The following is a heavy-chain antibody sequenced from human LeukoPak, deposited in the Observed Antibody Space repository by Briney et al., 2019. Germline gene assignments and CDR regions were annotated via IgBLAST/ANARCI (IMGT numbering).Heavy chain of an antibody. CDR1: GGSISSYY. CDR3: ARELRPLRGYYYYGMDV. Sequence: PSETLSLTCTVSGGSISSYYWSWIRQPPGKGLEWIGYIYYSGSTNYNPSLKSRVTISVDTSKNQFSLKLSSVTAADTAVYYCARELRPLRGYYYYGMDVWGQGTTVTVSS. V-gene: IGHV4-59*01. D-gene: IGHD4-17*01. J-gene: IGHJ6*02. CDR2: IYYSGST.